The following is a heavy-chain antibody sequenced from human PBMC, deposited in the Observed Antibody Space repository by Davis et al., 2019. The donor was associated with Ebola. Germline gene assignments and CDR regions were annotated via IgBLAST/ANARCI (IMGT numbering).Heavy chain of an antibody. V-gene: IGHV3-30*02. J-gene: IGHJ4*02. Sequence: GESLKISCAASGFIFSAYAMHWVRQAPGKGLEWVAVIRLDGSYKYYADSVKGRFTISRDNSKNTLYLQMNSLRAEDTAVYYCARDFPRYDSSGYMLNWGQGTLVTVSS. D-gene: IGHD3-22*01. CDR2: IRLDGSYK. CDR3: ARDFPRYDSSGYMLN. CDR1: GFIFSAYA.